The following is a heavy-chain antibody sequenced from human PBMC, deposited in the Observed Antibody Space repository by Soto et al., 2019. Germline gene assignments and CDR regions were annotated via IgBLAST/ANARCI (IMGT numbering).Heavy chain of an antibody. CDR2: ISAYNGNT. D-gene: IGHD2-2*01. V-gene: IGHV1-18*01. CDR1: GYTFTSYG. J-gene: IGHJ6*03. Sequence: QVQLVQSGAEVKKPGASVKVSCKASGYTFTSYGISWVRQAPGQGLEWMGWISAYNGNTNYAQQLQGRVTMTTDTSTSPAYMDLSSLRSDYTPVYYCARVDIVVVPAAQSFYYYMDVWGKGTTVTVSS. CDR3: ARVDIVVVPAAQSFYYYMDV.